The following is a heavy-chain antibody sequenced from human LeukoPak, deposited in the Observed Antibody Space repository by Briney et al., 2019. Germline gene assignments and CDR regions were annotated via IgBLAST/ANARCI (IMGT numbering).Heavy chain of an antibody. Sequence: GGSLRLSCAASGFTFSSYAMSWVRQAPGKGLEWVSAISGSGGSTYYADSVKGRFTISRDNSKNTLYLQMNSLRAEDTAVYYCARDRPRYCSGGSCYSSGFDPWGQGTLVTVSS. V-gene: IGHV3-23*01. CDR2: ISGSGGST. J-gene: IGHJ5*02. D-gene: IGHD2-15*01. CDR1: GFTFSSYA. CDR3: ARDRPRYCSGGSCYSSGFDP.